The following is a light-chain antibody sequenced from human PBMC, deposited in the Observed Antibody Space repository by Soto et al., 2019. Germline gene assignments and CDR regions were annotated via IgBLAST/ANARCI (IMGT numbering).Light chain of an antibody. J-gene: IGLJ1*01. CDR1: SSDVGGYNY. CDR3: SSFGSSSTHV. CDR2: EVS. V-gene: IGLV2-14*01. Sequence: QSALTQPASVSGSPGQSITIACTGISSDVGGYNYVSWYQQHPGKVPKPMIYEVSNRPSGVSNRFSGSKSGNTASLTISGLQAEDEADYYCSSFGSSSTHVFGTGTKLTVL.